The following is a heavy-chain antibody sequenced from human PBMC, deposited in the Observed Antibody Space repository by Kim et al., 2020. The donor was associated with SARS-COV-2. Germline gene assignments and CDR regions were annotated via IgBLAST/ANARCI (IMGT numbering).Heavy chain of an antibody. D-gene: IGHD5-12*01. V-gene: IGHV4-39*07. J-gene: IGHJ5*02. Sequence: YTPSLKIRLTISVDTSKNQFSLKLSSVTAADTAMYYWARSYEKLQENWFDPWGQGSLVTVSS. CDR3: ARSYEKLQENWFDP.